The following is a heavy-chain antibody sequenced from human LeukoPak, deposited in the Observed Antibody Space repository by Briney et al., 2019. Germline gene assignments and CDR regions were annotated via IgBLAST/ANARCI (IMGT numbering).Heavy chain of an antibody. CDR2: INHSGGT. V-gene: IGHV4-34*01. Sequence: SETLSLTCAVYGGFFSDYYWSWIRQPPGKGLEWIGEINHSGGTNYNPSLKSRVTISVDTSKNQFSLRLSSVAAADTAVYYCARVTYDSTSYHNAMDVWGQGTTVTVS. CDR3: ARVTYDSTSYHNAMDV. J-gene: IGHJ6*02. D-gene: IGHD3-22*01. CDR1: GGFFSDYY.